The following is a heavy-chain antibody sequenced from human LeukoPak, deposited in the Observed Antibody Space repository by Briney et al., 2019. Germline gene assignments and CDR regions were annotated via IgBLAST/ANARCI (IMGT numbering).Heavy chain of an antibody. V-gene: IGHV3-7*03. Sequence: PGGSLRLSCAAAGFIFSSYSMSWVRQDPGKGREWVANIKEDGSKKYYVDSVRGRFTMSRDNNKNSLYLQMNSLRTEDTAVYYCARGEYYYDGGYWGEGTLVTVSS. D-gene: IGHD3-22*01. CDR3: ARGEYYYDGGY. CDR1: GFIFSSYS. CDR2: IKEDGSKK. J-gene: IGHJ4*02.